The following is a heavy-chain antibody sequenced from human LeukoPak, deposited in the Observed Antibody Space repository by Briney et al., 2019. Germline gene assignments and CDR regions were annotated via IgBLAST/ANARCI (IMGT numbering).Heavy chain of an antibody. V-gene: IGHV3-7*01. CDR1: GFTLSRYW. J-gene: IGHJ4*02. Sequence: GGALRLSRAAPGFTLSRYWMSWVRPAPGEGVGWVANMNQDGSEIYHVASVKDRFTISRDNAKNSLYLQMNSLRAEDTAVYYCARSDGSSWYSLHDCWGQGTLVTVSS. CDR2: MNQDGSEI. CDR3: ARSDGSSWYSLHDC. D-gene: IGHD6-13*01.